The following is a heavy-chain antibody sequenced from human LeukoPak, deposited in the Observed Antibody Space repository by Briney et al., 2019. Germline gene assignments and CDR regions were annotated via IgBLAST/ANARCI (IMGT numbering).Heavy chain of an antibody. V-gene: IGHV1-69*05. Sequence: GASVKVSCKASGGTFSSYAISWVRQAPGQGLEWMGGIIPIFGTANYAQKFQGRVTITTDESTSTAYMELSSLRSEDTAVYYCARGRIAAADTDAFDIWGQGTMVTVSS. CDR2: IIPIFGTA. CDR1: GGTFSSYA. CDR3: ARGRIAAADTDAFDI. D-gene: IGHD6-13*01. J-gene: IGHJ3*02.